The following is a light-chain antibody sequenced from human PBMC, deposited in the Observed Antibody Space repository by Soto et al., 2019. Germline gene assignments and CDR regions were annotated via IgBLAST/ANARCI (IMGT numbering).Light chain of an antibody. J-gene: IGKJ1*01. V-gene: IGKV1-5*03. Sequence: DIQMTQSPSTLSASVGDRVTITCRASQSIRSWLAWYQQKPGKAPKLLIYKASSLESGVPSRFSGSGSGTEFTLTISSLQPDDFATYYCQQYNNYPWTFGPGTKVEIK. CDR3: QQYNNYPWT. CDR2: KAS. CDR1: QSIRSW.